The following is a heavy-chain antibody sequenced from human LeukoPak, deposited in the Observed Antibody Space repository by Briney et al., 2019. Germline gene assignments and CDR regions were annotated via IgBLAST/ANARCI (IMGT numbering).Heavy chain of an antibody. CDR3: ARAARYGSSTSCTSWFDP. Sequence: SETLSLTRTVSAGSISGYYWSWIRQPPGKGLEWIGYIYYSGSTNYNPSLKSRVTISVDTSKNQFSLKLSSVTAADTAVYYCARAARYGSSTSCTSWFDPWGQRTLVTVSS. CDR2: IYYSGST. D-gene: IGHD2-2*01. CDR1: AGSISGYY. V-gene: IGHV4-59*01. J-gene: IGHJ5*02.